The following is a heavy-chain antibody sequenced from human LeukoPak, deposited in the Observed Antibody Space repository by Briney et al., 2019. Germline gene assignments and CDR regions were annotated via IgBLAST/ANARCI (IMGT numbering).Heavy chain of an antibody. CDR2: IYWDDDK. CDR3: AHRGYCTGGSCYSSGNWFDP. V-gene: IGHV2-5*08. D-gene: IGHD2-15*01. J-gene: IGHJ5*02. Sequence: QTLSLTCTVSGGSINGGDYYWTWIRQPPGKGLEWLALIYWDDDKRYSPSLKNRLTITNDTSKNQVVLTMTNMDPVDTATYYCAHRGYCTGGSCYSSGNWFDPWGQGILVTVSS. CDR1: GGSINGGDY.